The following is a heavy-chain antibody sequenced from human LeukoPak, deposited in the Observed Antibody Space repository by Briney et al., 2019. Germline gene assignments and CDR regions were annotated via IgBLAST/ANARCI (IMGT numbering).Heavy chain of an antibody. Sequence: GGSLRLSCAASGFTFSSYAMSWVRQAPGKGLEWVSAISGSGGSTYYADSVKGRLTISRDNSKNTLYLQMNSLRAEDTAVYYCAKVSERGYYYDSSGYPFDPWGQGTLVTVSS. J-gene: IGHJ5*02. CDR2: ISGSGGST. CDR1: GFTFSSYA. V-gene: IGHV3-23*01. D-gene: IGHD3-22*01. CDR3: AKVSERGYYYDSSGYPFDP.